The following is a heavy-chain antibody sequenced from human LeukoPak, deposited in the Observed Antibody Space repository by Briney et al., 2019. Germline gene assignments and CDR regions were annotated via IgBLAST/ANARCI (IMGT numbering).Heavy chain of an antibody. CDR3: ARQDPSIAARYFDY. V-gene: IGHV4-38-2*02. J-gene: IGHJ4*02. CDR2: IYHSGST. Sequence: PSETLSLTCTVSGYSISSGYYWGWIRQPPGKWLEWIGSIYHSGSTYYNPSLKSRVTISVDTSKNQFSLKLSSVTAADTAVYYCARQDPSIAARYFDYWGQGTLVTVSS. D-gene: IGHD6-6*01. CDR1: GYSISSGYY.